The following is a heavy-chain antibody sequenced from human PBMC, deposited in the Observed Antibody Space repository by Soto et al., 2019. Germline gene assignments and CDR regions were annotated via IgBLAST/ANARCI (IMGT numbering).Heavy chain of an antibody. CDR1: GYTFSSYA. V-gene: IGHV1-3*01. D-gene: IGHD3-22*01. CDR2: INAGNGDT. Sequence: ASVKVSCKASGYTFSSYAMHWVRQAPGQGLEWMGLINAGNGDTKYSQKFQGRVTITRDTSAITAYMELSSLRSEDTAVYYCASDWTHYDSSGPGDYWGQGTLVTVSS. CDR3: ASDWTHYDSSGPGDY. J-gene: IGHJ4*02.